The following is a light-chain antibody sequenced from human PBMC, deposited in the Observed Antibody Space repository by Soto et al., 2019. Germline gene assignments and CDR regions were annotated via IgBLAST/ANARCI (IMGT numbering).Light chain of an antibody. CDR1: SSNIRAGYA. Sequence: QAVVTQPPSVSGAPGQRITISCTGSSSNIRAGYAVHWYQHLPGTAPKLLIFDNNNRPSGVPDRFSGSKSGTSASLAITGLQAEDEADYYCQSFDSSLSVVVFGGGTKLTVL. J-gene: IGLJ2*01. CDR2: DNN. CDR3: QSFDSSLSVVV. V-gene: IGLV1-40*01.